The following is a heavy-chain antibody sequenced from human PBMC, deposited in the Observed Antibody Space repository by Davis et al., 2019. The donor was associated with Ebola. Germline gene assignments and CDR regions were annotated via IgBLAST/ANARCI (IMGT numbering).Heavy chain of an antibody. J-gene: IGHJ6*02. CDR2: ISAYNGNT. D-gene: IGHD6-19*01. Sequence: AASVKVSCKASGYTFTSYGISWVRQAPGQGLEWMGWISAYNGNTNYAQKLQGRVTMTTDTSTSTAYMELSSLRSEDTAVYYCARDYSSGWYYYYGMDVWGQGTTVTVSS. V-gene: IGHV1-18*01. CDR1: GYTFTSYG. CDR3: ARDYSSGWYYYYGMDV.